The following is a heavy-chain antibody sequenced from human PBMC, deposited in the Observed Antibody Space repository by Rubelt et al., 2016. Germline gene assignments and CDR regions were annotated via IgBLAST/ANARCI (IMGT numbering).Heavy chain of an antibody. CDR3: AKGELIKLRFDY. CDR1: GFSVSSDY. V-gene: IGHV3-66*01. Sequence: PRGESGGGLVQPGGSLRLSCKASGFSVSSDYISWVRPAPGKGLEWVSIIYRAGDTYYADSVKGRFIISRDNSENMLYLQMSSLRAEDTAVYYCAKGELIKLRFDYWGQGTLVTVSS. D-gene: IGHD1-26*01. CDR2: IYRAGDT. J-gene: IGHJ4*02.